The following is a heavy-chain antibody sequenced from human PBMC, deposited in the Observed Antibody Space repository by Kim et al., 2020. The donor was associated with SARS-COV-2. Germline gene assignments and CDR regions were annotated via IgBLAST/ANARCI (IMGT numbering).Heavy chain of an antibody. CDR2: ISWDGGST. J-gene: IGHJ4*02. Sequence: GGSLRLSCAASGFTFDDYAMHWVRQAPGKGLEWVSLISWDGGSTYYADSVKGRFTISRDNSKNSLYLQMNSLRAEDTALYYCAKDIYSGYDHPLLGIDYWGQGTLGTVSS. D-gene: IGHD5-12*01. CDR3: AKDIYSGYDHPLLGIDY. CDR1: GFTFDDYA. V-gene: IGHV3-43D*03.